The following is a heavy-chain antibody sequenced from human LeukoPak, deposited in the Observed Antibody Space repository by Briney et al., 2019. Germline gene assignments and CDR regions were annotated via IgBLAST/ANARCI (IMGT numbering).Heavy chain of an antibody. CDR3: VAWKGDYTVDY. CDR1: GGSLSRGGDY. D-gene: IGHD4-17*01. CDR2: TYYGGST. Sequence: SETLSLTCTVSGGSLSRGGDYWTWIRQHPGKGLEWIGNTYYGGSTYYNPSLKSRGTISVDTSKNQFSLKLTSVTAADTAVYYCVAWKGDYTVDYWGLGTLVTVSS. V-gene: IGHV4-31*03. J-gene: IGHJ4*02.